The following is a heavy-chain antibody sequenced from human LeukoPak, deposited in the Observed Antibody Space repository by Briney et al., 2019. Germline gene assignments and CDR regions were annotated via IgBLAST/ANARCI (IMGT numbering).Heavy chain of an antibody. V-gene: IGHV4-34*01. CDR1: GGSFSGYY. D-gene: IGHD6-6*01. CDR2: INHSGST. CDR3: ARGIAARHYYYYYMDV. J-gene: IGHJ6*03. Sequence: MPSETQSLTCAVYGGSFSGYYWSWIRQPPGKGLEWIGEINHSGSTNYNPSLKSRVTISVDTSKNQFSLKLSSVTAADTAVYYCARGIAARHYYYYYMDVWGKGTTVTVSS.